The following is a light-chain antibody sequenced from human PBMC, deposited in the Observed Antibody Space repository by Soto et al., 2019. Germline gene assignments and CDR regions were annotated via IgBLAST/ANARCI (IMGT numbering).Light chain of an antibody. J-gene: IGLJ2*01. CDR3: CSSAGSLV. V-gene: IGLV2-11*01. CDR2: DVS. Sequence: QSVLTQPRSVSGSPGQSVTISCTGTSSDVGGYNYVSWYQQHPGKAPKLMIYDVSKRPSGVPDRFSGSKSGNTASLTISGLQAEDEADYYCCSSAGSLVFGGGTKLTVL. CDR1: SSDVGGYNY.